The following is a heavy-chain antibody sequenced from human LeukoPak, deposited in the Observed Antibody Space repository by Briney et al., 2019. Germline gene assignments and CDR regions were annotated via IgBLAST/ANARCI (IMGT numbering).Heavy chain of an antibody. CDR3: ARTYYYGSGSLNWFDP. J-gene: IGHJ5*02. Sequence: SETLSLTCTVSGGSISSGDYYWSWIRQPPGKGLEWIGYIYYSGSTYYNPSLKSRVTISVDTSKNQFSLKLSSVTAADTAVCYCARTYYYGSGSLNWFDPWGQGTLVTVSS. V-gene: IGHV4-30-4*01. D-gene: IGHD3-10*01. CDR2: IYYSGST. CDR1: GGSISSGDYY.